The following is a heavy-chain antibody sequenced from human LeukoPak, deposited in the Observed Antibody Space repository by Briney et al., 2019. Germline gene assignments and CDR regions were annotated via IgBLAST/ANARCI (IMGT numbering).Heavy chain of an antibody. CDR3: ARDLGYYGPRYGMDV. J-gene: IGHJ6*02. V-gene: IGHV4-39*02. D-gene: IGHD3-10*01. Sequence: SETLSLTCTVSGGSIISSSYYWGWVRQPPGKGLEWIGSIYYSGSTYYNPSLKSRVTISVDTSKNQFSLKLSSVTAADTAVYYCARDLGYYGPRYGMDVWGQGTTVTVSS. CDR2: IYYSGST. CDR1: GGSIISSSYY.